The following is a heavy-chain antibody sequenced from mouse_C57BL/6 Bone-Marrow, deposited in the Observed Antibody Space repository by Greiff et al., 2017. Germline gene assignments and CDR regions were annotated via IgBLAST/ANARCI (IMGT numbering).Heavy chain of an antibody. D-gene: IGHD1-1*01. CDR1: GYAFSSSW. J-gene: IGHJ1*03. Sequence: QVQLQQSGPELVKPGASVKISCKASGYAFSSSWMNWVKQRPGKGLEWIGRIYPGDGDTNYHGQFKGKATLTADKTSSTAYIQLSSLTSEDSAVYLCAGSYYGSSPHWYFDVWGTGTTVTVSS. CDR3: AGSYYGSSPHWYFDV. V-gene: IGHV1-82*01. CDR2: IYPGDGDT.